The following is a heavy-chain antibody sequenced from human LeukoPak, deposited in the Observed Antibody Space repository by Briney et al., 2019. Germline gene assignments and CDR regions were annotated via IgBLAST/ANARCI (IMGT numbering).Heavy chain of an antibody. CDR1: GYTFTSYD. CDR3: ARIMEDSSSSDY. Sequence: ASVKVSCKASGYTFTSYDINWVRQATGQGLEWMGWMNPNSGRTGYAQSFQGRITISRNTSISTVYMELSSLTSEDTAVYYCARIMEDSSSSDYWGQGTLVTVSP. J-gene: IGHJ4*02. CDR2: MNPNSGRT. V-gene: IGHV1-8*03. D-gene: IGHD6-6*01.